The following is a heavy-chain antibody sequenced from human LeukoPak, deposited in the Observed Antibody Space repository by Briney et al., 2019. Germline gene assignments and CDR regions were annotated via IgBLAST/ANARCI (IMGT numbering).Heavy chain of an antibody. V-gene: IGHV3-53*01. CDR1: GFTFSSYA. CDR3: ARDDYYYYYGMDV. CDR2: IYSGGST. J-gene: IGHJ6*02. Sequence: PGGSLRLSCAAAGFTFSSYAMSWVRQAPGKGLEWVSVIYSGGSTYYADSVKGRFTISRDNSKNTLYLQMNSLRAEDTAVYYCARDDYYYYYGMDVWGQGTTVTVSS.